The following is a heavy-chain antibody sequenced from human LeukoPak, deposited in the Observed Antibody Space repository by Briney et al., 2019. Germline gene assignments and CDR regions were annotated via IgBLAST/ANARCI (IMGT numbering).Heavy chain of an antibody. J-gene: IGHJ6*03. CDR1: GYTFSGYY. Sequence: ASVKVSCKASGYTFSGYYMHWVRQAPGRGLEWMGWINPNSGGTNYAQKFQGRVTMTRDTSISTAYMELSRLRSDDTAVYYCAAMRQLVLGYYYYYYMDVWGKGTTVTVSS. CDR3: AAMRQLVLGYYYYYYMDV. V-gene: IGHV1-2*02. CDR2: INPNSGGT. D-gene: IGHD6-13*01.